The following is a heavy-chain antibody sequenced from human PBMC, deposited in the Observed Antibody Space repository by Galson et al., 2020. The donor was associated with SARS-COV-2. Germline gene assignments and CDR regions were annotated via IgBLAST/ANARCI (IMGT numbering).Heavy chain of an antibody. Sequence: GESMKISCAASGFTFSSYSMNWVRQAPGKGLEWVSSISSSSSYIYYADSVKGRFTISRDNAKNSLYLQMNSLRAEDTAVYYCASDDPTTVVTPPFDYWGQGTLVTVSS. J-gene: IGHJ4*02. D-gene: IGHD4-17*01. CDR1: GFTFSSYS. V-gene: IGHV3-21*01. CDR3: ASDDPTTVVTPPFDY. CDR2: ISSSSSYI.